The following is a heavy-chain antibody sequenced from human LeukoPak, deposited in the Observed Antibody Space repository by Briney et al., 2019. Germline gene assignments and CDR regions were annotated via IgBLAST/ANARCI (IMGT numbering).Heavy chain of an antibody. CDR1: GGSISSYY. CDR2: IYYSGST. Sequence: SETLSLTCTVSGGSISSYYWSWIRQPPGKGLEWIGNIYYSGSTYYNPSLKSRVTISVDTSKNQFSLKLSSVTAADTAVYYCARVNDSSGSYIYYFDYWGQGTLVTVSS. V-gene: IGHV4-59*12. J-gene: IGHJ4*02. CDR3: ARVNDSSGSYIYYFDY. D-gene: IGHD3-22*01.